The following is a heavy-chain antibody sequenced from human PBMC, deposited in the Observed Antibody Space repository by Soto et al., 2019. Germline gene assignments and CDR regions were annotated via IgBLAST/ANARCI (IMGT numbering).Heavy chain of an antibody. CDR1: GVSIHNSHSF. Sequence: SETLSLTCAVSGVSIHNSHSFWAWIRQPPGKGLEFIGSVYYSGGSHYNPSLKGRVTISVDMSNNQVSLRVNSVTAADTAVYYCGRVVEGATRHTDSDSWGQGMLVTVCS. CDR2: VYYSGGS. CDR3: GRVVEGATRHTDSDS. V-gene: IGHV4-39*02. D-gene: IGHD2-15*01. J-gene: IGHJ5*02.